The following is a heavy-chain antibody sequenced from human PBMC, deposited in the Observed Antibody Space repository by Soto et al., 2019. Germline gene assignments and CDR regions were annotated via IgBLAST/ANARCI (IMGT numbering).Heavy chain of an antibody. CDR1: GFTVSSNY. CDR2: IYSGGST. J-gene: IGHJ6*03. CDR3: AGDRGFRYYYYMDV. D-gene: IGHD3-10*01. Sequence: EVQLVESGGGLVQPGGSLRLSCAASGFTVSSNYMRWVRQAPGKGLEWVSVIYSGGSTYYADSVKGRFTISRDNSKNTLYLQMNSLRAEDTAVYYCAGDRGFRYYYYMDVWGKGTTVTVSS. V-gene: IGHV3-66*01.